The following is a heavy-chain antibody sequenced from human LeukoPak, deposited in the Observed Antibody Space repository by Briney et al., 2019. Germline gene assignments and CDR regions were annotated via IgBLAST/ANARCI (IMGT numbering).Heavy chain of an antibody. V-gene: IGHV3-9*03. J-gene: IGHJ3*02. CDR2: ISWNSGSI. CDR1: GFTFDDYA. D-gene: IGHD6-19*01. Sequence: GGSLRLSCAASGFTFDDYAMHWVRQAPGKGLEWASGISWNSGSIGYADSVKGRFTISRDNAKNSLYLQMNSLRAEDMALYYCAKGQWLVRGAAFDIWGQGTMVTVSS. CDR3: AKGQWLVRGAAFDI.